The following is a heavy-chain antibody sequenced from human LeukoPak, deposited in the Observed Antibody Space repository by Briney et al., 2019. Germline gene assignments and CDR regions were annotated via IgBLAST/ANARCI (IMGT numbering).Heavy chain of an antibody. D-gene: IGHD3-16*01. CDR1: GSSITSVSHY. Sequence: SETLSLTCTSSGSSITSVSHYWGWIRQPPGKGLEWIGDIYYTGSTYYSPSLRSRVTMSVHTSENQFSLRLNSVSAVDTAVYYWARRWGIIVGVTYEYWGKGTLVTVSS. V-gene: IGHV4-39*01. CDR2: IYYTGST. CDR3: ARRWGIIVGVTYEY. J-gene: IGHJ4*02.